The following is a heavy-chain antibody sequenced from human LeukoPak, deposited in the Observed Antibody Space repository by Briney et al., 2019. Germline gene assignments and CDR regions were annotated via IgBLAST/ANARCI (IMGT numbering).Heavy chain of an antibody. V-gene: IGHV3-23*01. CDR1: GFTFSSYA. CDR3: AKSRVAAAGLFDY. Sequence: PGGSLRLSCAASGFTFSSYAMSWVRQAPGKGLEWVSAISGSGGSTYYADSAKGRFTIFRDNSKNTLYLQMNSLRAEDTAVYYCAKSRVAAAGLFDYWGQGTLVTVSS. D-gene: IGHD6-13*01. CDR2: ISGSGGST. J-gene: IGHJ4*02.